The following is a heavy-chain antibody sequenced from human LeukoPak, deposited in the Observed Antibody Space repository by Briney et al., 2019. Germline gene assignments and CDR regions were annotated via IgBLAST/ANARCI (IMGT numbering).Heavy chain of an antibody. Sequence: GGSLRLSCAASGFTFSSYSMNWVRQAPGKGLEWVSYISSSSSTIYYADSVKGRFTISRDNAKSSLYLQMNSLRAEDTAVYYCAREPPYCSSTSCNDAFDIWGQGTMVTVSS. CDR3: AREPPYCSSTSCNDAFDI. D-gene: IGHD2-2*01. CDR2: ISSSSSTI. CDR1: GFTFSSYS. V-gene: IGHV3-48*04. J-gene: IGHJ3*02.